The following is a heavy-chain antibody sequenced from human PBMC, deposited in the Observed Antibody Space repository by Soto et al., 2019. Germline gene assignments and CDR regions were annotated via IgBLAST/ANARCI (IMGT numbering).Heavy chain of an antibody. V-gene: IGHV4-30-4*01. J-gene: IGHJ4*02. CDR3: ARGGRTVFGRYFDY. D-gene: IGHD3-3*01. Sequence: SETLSLTCTVSGGSISSGDYYWSWIRQHPGKGLEWIGYIDYSGSTYYNPSLRSRLTISVDTSKNQFSLRLSSVTAADTAVYYCARGGRTVFGRYFDYWGQGTLVTVSS. CDR2: IDYSGST. CDR1: GGSISSGDYY.